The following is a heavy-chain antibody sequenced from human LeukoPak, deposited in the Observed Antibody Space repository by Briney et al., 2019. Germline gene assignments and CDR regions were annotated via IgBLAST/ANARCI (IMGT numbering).Heavy chain of an antibody. Sequence: GGSLRLSCAASGFTFSSYSMNWVRQAPGKGLGWVSSISSSSSYIYYADSVKGRFTISRDNAKNSLYLQMNSLRAEDTAVYYCARGYSNYALGYFDYWGQGTLVTVSS. CDR1: GFTFSSYS. V-gene: IGHV3-21*01. J-gene: IGHJ4*02. D-gene: IGHD4-11*01. CDR3: ARGYSNYALGYFDY. CDR2: ISSSSSYI.